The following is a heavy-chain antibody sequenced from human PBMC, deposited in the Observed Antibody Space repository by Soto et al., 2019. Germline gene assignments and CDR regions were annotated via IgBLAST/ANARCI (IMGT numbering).Heavy chain of an antibody. J-gene: IGHJ5*02. CDR2: INHSGST. Sequence: SETLSLTCAVYGGSFSGYYWSWIRQPPGKGLEWIGEINHSGSTNYNPSLKSRVTISVDTSKNQFSLKLSSVTAADTAVYYCARVRRGYCSGGSCPPSITLPKNNWFDPWGQGTLVTVSS. CDR1: GGSFSGYY. CDR3: ARVRRGYCSGGSCPPSITLPKNNWFDP. D-gene: IGHD2-15*01. V-gene: IGHV4-34*01.